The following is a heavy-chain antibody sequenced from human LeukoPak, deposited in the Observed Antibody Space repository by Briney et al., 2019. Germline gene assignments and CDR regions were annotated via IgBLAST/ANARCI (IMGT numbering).Heavy chain of an antibody. CDR3: AKDRESSTLDY. D-gene: IGHD1-26*01. J-gene: IGHJ4*02. CDR1: GFTFRSYG. V-gene: IGHV3-30*18. Sequence: GGSLRLSCAASGFTFRSYGMHWVRQAPGKGLEWVAVISYDGSNKYYADSVKGRFTISRDNSKNTLYLQMNSLRAEDTAVYYCAKDRESSTLDYWGQGTLVTVSS. CDR2: ISYDGSNK.